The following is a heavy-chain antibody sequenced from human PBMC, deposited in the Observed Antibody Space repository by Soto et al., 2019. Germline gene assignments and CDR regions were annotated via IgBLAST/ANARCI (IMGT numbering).Heavy chain of an antibody. CDR2: IIPIFGTA. Sequence: QVQLVQSGAEVKKPGSSVKVSCKASGGTFSSYAISWVRQAPGQGLEWMGGIIPIFGTANYAQKFQGRVTIXXDXSXXTAYMELSSLRSEDTAVYYCARAVLYSSSSGPFDYWGQGTLVTVSS. CDR3: ARAVLYSSSSGPFDY. CDR1: GGTFSSYA. J-gene: IGHJ4*02. D-gene: IGHD6-6*01. V-gene: IGHV1-69*12.